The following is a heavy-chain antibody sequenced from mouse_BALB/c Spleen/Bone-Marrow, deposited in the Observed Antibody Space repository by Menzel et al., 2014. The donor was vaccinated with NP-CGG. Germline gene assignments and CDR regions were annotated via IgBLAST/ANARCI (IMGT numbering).Heavy chain of an antibody. CDR1: GFTFSSFG. Sequence: EVKLVESGGGLVQPGGSRKLSCAASGFTFSSFGMHWVRQAPEKGLEWVAYISTGSSTIYYADTVKGRFTISRDNPKNPPFLQTSRLRSEETTMYYSARSGGDYTMDFWGQEASVTVSS. V-gene: IGHV5-17*02. CDR2: ISTGSSTI. D-gene: IGHD3-2*02. CDR3: ARSGGDYTMDF. J-gene: IGHJ4*01.